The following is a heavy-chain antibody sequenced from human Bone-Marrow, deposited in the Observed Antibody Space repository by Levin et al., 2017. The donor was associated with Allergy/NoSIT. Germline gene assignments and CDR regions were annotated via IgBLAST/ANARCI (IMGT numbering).Heavy chain of an antibody. J-gene: IGHJ6*02. CDR3: ARDASSSSGYGMDG. Sequence: GESLKISCAASGFTFSDYYMSWIRQAPGKGLEWVSYISSSGSTIYYADSVKGRFTISRDNAKNSLYLQMNSLRAEDTAVYYCARDASSSSGYGMDGWGQGTTVTVSS. CDR1: GFTFSDYY. D-gene: IGHD6-6*01. CDR2: ISSSGSTI. V-gene: IGHV3-11*01.